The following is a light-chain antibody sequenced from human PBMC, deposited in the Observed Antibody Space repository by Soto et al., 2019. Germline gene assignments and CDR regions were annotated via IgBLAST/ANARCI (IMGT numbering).Light chain of an antibody. CDR1: QSISSW. CDR3: QQYNSYSLT. Sequence: DIQMTQSPSTLSASVGDRVTITCRASQSISSWLAWYQQKPVKAPKLLIYKASSLESGVPSRFSGSGSGTEFTLTISSLQPDDFATYYCQQYNSYSLTFGQGTKVDIK. J-gene: IGKJ1*01. V-gene: IGKV1-5*03. CDR2: KAS.